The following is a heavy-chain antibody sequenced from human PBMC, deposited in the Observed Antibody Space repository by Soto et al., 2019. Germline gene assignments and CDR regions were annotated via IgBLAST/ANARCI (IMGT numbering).Heavy chain of an antibody. Sequence: EVQLLESGGDLVQPGGSLRLSCAASGFTFGSYAMIWVRQAPGKGLVWVSTISSSGNSAYYADSVKGRFTVSRDNPMNILYMQMNSLRAEDTAVYYCAKSDRALSYGFDPWGQGTVVTVSS. CDR1: GFTFGSYA. CDR2: ISSSGNSA. V-gene: IGHV3-23*01. D-gene: IGHD3-22*01. CDR3: AKSDRALSYGFDP. J-gene: IGHJ5*02.